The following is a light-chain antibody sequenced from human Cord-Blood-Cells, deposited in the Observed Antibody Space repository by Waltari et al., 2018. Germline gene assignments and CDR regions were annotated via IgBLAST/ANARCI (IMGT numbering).Light chain of an antibody. CDR1: QSVLYSSNNKNY. CDR2: WAS. V-gene: IGKV4-1*01. J-gene: IGKJ1*01. Sequence: DIVLTQYPDHLAVSLGERATINRKSSQSVLYSSNNKNYLAWYQQKPGQPPKLPIYWASTRESGVPDRFSGSGSGTDFTLTISSLQAEDVAVYYCQQYYSTPPAFGQGTKVEIK. CDR3: QQYYSTPPA.